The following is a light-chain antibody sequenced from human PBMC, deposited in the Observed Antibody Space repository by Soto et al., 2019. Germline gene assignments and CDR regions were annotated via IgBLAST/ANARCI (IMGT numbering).Light chain of an antibody. CDR2: GNS. J-gene: IGLJ1*01. CDR3: QSYGSSLSGYD. V-gene: IGLV1-40*01. CDR1: SSNIGAGYD. Sequence: QSVLTQPPSVSGAPGQRVTISCTGSSSNIGAGYDVHWYQQLPGTAPKLLIYGNSNRPSGVPDRFSGSKSGTSASLAITGLQVDDAADDYCQSYGSSLSGYDFGTGTKDTVL.